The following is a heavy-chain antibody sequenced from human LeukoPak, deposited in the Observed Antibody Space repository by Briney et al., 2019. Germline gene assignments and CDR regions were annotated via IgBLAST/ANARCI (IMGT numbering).Heavy chain of an antibody. CDR3: AKSHYSSGYYYQYYFDY. V-gene: IGHV3-33*06. CDR2: IWYDGSNK. D-gene: IGHD3-22*01. CDR1: GFTFSSYG. Sequence: GRSLRLSCAASGFTFSSYGMHWVRQAPGKGLEWVAVIWYDGSNKYYADSVKGRFTISRDNSKNTLYLQLNSLRAEDTAVYYCAKSHYSSGYYYQYYFDYWGQGTLVTVSS. J-gene: IGHJ4*02.